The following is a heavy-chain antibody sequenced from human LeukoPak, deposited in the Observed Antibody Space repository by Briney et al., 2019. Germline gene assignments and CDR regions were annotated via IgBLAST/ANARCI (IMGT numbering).Heavy chain of an antibody. Sequence: ASVKVSCKASGYTFTGYYMHWVRQAPGQGLEWMGWINPNSGGTNYAQKFQGRVTMTMDTSISTAYMELSRLRSDDTAVYYCAAKGLLWFGEDDAFDIWGQGTMVTVSS. CDR1: GYTFTGYY. CDR3: AAKGLLWFGEDDAFDI. V-gene: IGHV1-2*02. D-gene: IGHD3-10*01. J-gene: IGHJ3*02. CDR2: INPNSGGT.